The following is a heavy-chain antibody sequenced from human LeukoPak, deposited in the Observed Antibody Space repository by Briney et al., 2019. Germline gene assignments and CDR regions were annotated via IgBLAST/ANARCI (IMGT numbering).Heavy chain of an antibody. Sequence: GGSLRLSCAASGFTFSTYAMSWVRQAPGKGLEWVANMNQDGSEKDYVDSVKGRFTISRDNARKSLYLQMSSLRAEDTAVYYCATYTHWVAGDVWGQGTTVTVSS. CDR1: GFTFSTYA. CDR3: ATYTHWVAGDV. D-gene: IGHD3-16*01. V-gene: IGHV3-7*01. J-gene: IGHJ6*02. CDR2: MNQDGSEK.